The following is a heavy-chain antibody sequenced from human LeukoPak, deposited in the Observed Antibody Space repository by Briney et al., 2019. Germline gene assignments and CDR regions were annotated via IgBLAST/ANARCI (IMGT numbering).Heavy chain of an antibody. J-gene: IGHJ3*02. Sequence: ASVKVSCKASGYTFSSYYMHWVRQAPGQGLEWMGIINPSGGSTSYAQKFQGRVTMIRDMSTSTVYMELSSLRSEDTAVYYCARVNLNDAFDIWGQGTMVTVSS. V-gene: IGHV1-46*01. CDR1: GYTFSSYY. CDR3: ARVNLNDAFDI. CDR2: INPSGGST. D-gene: IGHD1-1*01.